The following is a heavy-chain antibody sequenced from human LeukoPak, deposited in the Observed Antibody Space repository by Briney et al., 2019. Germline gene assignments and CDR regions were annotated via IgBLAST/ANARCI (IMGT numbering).Heavy chain of an antibody. CDR1: VYTFTVYY. Sequence: ASVKISCKASVYTFTVYYIHWVRQAPGQGLVWVGWINPNSGGANYAQKFQGRVTMTRDTSISTAYMEPSRLRSDDTAVYYCARGPELLQRYYYYMDVWGKGTTVTVSS. CDR2: INPNSGGA. J-gene: IGHJ6*03. V-gene: IGHV1-2*02. CDR3: ARGPELLQRYYYYMDV. D-gene: IGHD3-10*01.